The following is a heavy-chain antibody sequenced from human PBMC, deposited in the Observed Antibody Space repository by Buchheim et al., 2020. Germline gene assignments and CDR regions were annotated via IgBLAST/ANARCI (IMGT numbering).Heavy chain of an antibody. CDR3: ARDSRGTFGGVIANPYYYYGMDV. CDR1: GFTFSSYA. Sequence: QVQLVESGGGVVQPGRSLRLSCAASGFTFSSYAMHWVRQAPGKGLEWVAVISYDGSNKYYADSVKGRFTISRDNSKSTLCLQMNSLRAEDTAVYYCARDSRGTFGGVIANPYYYYGMDVWGQGTT. V-gene: IGHV3-30*04. J-gene: IGHJ6*02. D-gene: IGHD3-16*02. CDR2: ISYDGSNK.